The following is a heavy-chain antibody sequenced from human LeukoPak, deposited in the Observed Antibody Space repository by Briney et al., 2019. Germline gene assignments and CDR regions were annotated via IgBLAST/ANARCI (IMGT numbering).Heavy chain of an antibody. J-gene: IGHJ5*02. CDR2: IYTSGST. V-gene: IGHV4-61*02. D-gene: IGHD3-3*01. Sequence: SETLSLTRTVSGGSISSGSYYWSWIRQPAGKGLEWIGRIYTSGSTNYNPSLKSRVTISVDTSKNQFSLKLSSVTAADTAVYYCARDSSTYYDFWSGSNWFDPWGQGTLVTVSS. CDR1: GGSISSGSYY. CDR3: ARDSSTYYDFWSGSNWFDP.